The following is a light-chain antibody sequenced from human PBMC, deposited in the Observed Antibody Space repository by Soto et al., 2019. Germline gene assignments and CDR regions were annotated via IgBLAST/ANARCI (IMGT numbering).Light chain of an antibody. CDR3: QRLYTYPYT. Sequence: DIQMTHSPSSLSASVGDIVPIPCRASQGIDSYLAWYQRKPGAAPKLLIYSASTLQSGVPSRFSGRGSGTDFTLSISSLQPEDFATYYCQRLYTYPYTFGQGTKVDI. J-gene: IGKJ2*01. CDR2: SAS. CDR1: QGIDSY. V-gene: IGKV1-9*01.